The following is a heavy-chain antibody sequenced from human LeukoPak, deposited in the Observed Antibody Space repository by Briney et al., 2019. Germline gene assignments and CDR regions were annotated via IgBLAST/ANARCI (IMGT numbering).Heavy chain of an antibody. Sequence: QAGGSLRLSCAASGFTFSSYGMHWVRQAPGKGLEWVAVISYDGSNKYYADSVKGRFTISRDNSKNTLYLQMNSLRAEDTAVYYCARVLSLVVTDRDAFDIWGQGTMVTVSS. CDR3: ARVLSLVVTDRDAFDI. D-gene: IGHD3-22*01. V-gene: IGHV3-30*03. CDR2: ISYDGSNK. J-gene: IGHJ3*02. CDR1: GFTFSSYG.